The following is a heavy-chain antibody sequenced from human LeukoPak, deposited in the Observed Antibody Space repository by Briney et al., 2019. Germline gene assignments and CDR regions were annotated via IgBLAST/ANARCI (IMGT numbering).Heavy chain of an antibody. V-gene: IGHV3-30*18. J-gene: IGHJ6*02. CDR2: ISYDGSNK. Sequence: GRSLRLSCAASGFTFSSYGMHWVRQAPSEGLEWVAVISYDGSNKYYADSVKGRFTISRDNSKNTLYLQMNSLRAEDTAVYYCAKDLDTARVMDVWGQGTTVTVSS. CDR1: GFTFSSYG. D-gene: IGHD5-18*01. CDR3: AKDLDTARVMDV.